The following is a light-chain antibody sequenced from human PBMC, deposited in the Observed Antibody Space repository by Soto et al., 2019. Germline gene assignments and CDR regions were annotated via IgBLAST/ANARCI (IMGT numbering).Light chain of an antibody. Sequence: QSALTQPASVSRSPGQSNTISCTGTNSDIGGYNYVSWYQQHPGKAPKLMIYDVTNRPSGVSNRFSGSKSGNTASLTISGLQAEDEADYYCNSYTRSNTYVFGTGTKVTVL. CDR2: DVT. V-gene: IGLV2-14*01. CDR1: NSDIGGYNY. J-gene: IGLJ1*01. CDR3: NSYTRSNTYV.